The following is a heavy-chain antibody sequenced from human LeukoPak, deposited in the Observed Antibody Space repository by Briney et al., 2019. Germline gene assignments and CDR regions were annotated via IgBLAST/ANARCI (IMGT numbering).Heavy chain of an antibody. V-gene: IGHV3-48*03. J-gene: IGHJ5*02. CDR3: VREAAAGTGWFDP. CDR1: GFTFSSYE. D-gene: IGHD6-13*01. CDR2: ISSSGSTI. Sequence: GGSLRLSCAASGFTFSSYEMNWVRQAPGKGLEWVSYISSSGSTIYYADSVKDRFTISRDNAKNSLYLQMNSLRAEDTAVYYCVREAAAGTGWFDPWGQGTLVTVSS.